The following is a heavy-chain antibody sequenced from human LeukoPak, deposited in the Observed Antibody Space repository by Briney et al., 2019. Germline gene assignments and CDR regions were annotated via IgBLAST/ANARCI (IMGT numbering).Heavy chain of an antibody. CDR1: GYTFTTYA. CDR2: IIPIFGTT. Sequence: SVKVSCKASGYTFTTYAMNWVRQAPGQGLEWMGWIIPIFGTTNYAQKFQDRVTITADKSTSTAYMELSSLRSEDTAVYYCARVVGLTGYSSSWYSGYYYYMDVWGKGTTVTVSS. D-gene: IGHD6-13*01. V-gene: IGHV1-69*06. CDR3: ARVVGLTGYSSSWYSGYYYYMDV. J-gene: IGHJ6*03.